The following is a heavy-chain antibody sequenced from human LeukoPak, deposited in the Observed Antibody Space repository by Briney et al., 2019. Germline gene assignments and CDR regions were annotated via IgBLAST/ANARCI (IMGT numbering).Heavy chain of an antibody. J-gene: IGHJ4*02. CDR3: ARQIIRGNIIVESY. Sequence: SETLSLTCAVSDDSISSGGHYWTWFRQPPGKGLEWIGYIYSSGGAYYNPSLRARSTISLDTPTNQFSLRLSSVTAADPAVYYCARQIIRGNIIVESYWGQGSLVTVSS. D-gene: IGHD3-10*01. CDR1: DDSISSGGHY. V-gene: IGHV4-30-4*01. CDR2: IYSSGGA.